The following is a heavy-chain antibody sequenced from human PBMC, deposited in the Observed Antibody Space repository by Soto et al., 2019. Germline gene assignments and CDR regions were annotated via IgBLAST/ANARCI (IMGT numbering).Heavy chain of an antibody. V-gene: IGHV4-59*02. CDR3: ARGRRSPTVYYGLDV. J-gene: IGHJ6*02. CDR1: GDSVSSYY. D-gene: IGHD1-26*01. CDR2: VYYDGST. Sequence: QVQLQESGPGLVKPSETLSLSCSVSGDSVSSYYWSWIRHPPGKGLEWIGYVYYDGSTNYNPSLETRVTISIDTSKNQVSLKLNFVTAADTAVYHCARGRRSPTVYYGLDVWGQGTTVAVSS.